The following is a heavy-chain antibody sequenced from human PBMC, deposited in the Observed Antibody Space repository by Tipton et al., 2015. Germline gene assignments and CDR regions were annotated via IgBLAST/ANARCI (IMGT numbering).Heavy chain of an antibody. CDR1: GYFISSGHY. CDR3: ARARGRHGGLFDS. D-gene: IGHD4-23*01. CDR2: IFYSGDT. Sequence: TLSLTCSVSGYFISSGHYWGWIRQPPGKGLEYIGYIFYSGDTNYNPSLKSRVSMSVDTSKNQFSLKMSSVTASDTAVYYCARARGRHGGLFDSWGQGILVTVSS. V-gene: IGHV4-59*11. J-gene: IGHJ4*02.